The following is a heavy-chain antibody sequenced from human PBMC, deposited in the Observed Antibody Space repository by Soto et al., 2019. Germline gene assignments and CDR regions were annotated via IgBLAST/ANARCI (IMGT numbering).Heavy chain of an antibody. CDR2: IDEYGSTI. CDR1: GFTFSSYW. D-gene: IGHD3-10*01. V-gene: IGHV3-74*01. Sequence: GGSLRLSCAASGFTFSSYWMHWVRQVPGKGLLWVSRIDEYGSTINYADSVKGRFTISRDNARNTLYLEMNSLRAEDTAMYYCTRDIGGKGAYWGPGTLVTVSS. J-gene: IGHJ4*02. CDR3: TRDIGGKGAY.